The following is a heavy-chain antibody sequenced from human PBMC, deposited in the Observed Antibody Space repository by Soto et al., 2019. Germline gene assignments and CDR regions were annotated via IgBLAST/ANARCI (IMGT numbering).Heavy chain of an antibody. CDR3: GNMMFLVYDYGDNRGYFDL. CDR2: ISADNGNT. D-gene: IGHD4-17*01. V-gene: IGHV1-18*01. Sequence: QVQLVQSGAEVKKPGASVKVSCKASGYTFTSYGISWVRQAPGQGLEWMGWISADNGNTNYVQKLQRRGTMTTDKYPSTDCLELRSLRSDETDVYYCGNMMFLVYDYGDNRGYFDLRGRGTLVNVS. CDR1: GYTFTSYG. J-gene: IGHJ2*01.